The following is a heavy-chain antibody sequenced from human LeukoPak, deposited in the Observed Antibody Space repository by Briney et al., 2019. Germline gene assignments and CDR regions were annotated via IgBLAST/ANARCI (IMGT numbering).Heavy chain of an antibody. Sequence: PSETLSLTCAVYGGSFSGYYWSWIRQPPGKGLEWIGEINHSGSTNYNPSLKSRVTISVDTSKNQFSLKLSSVTVADTAVYYCARGLLYYDFWSGPTYYYYYYMDVWGKGTTVTVSS. J-gene: IGHJ6*03. CDR1: GGSFSGYY. D-gene: IGHD3-3*01. CDR2: INHSGST. V-gene: IGHV4-34*01. CDR3: ARGLLYYDFWSGPTYYYYYYMDV.